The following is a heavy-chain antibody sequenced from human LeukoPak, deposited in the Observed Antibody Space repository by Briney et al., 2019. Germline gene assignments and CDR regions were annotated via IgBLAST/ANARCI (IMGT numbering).Heavy chain of an antibody. J-gene: IGHJ6*02. V-gene: IGHV4-61*01. CDR3: ATDTLVAASRYYYYRMDV. D-gene: IGHD6-25*01. CDR2: IYYSGST. CDR1: GGSVSSGNFY. Sequence: SETLSLTCTVSGGSVSSGNFYWSWIRRPPGKGLEWIGNIYYSGSTNYNPSLKSRVTILVDTSKSQFSLKLSSVTAADTAVYYCATDTLVAASRYYYYRMDVWGQGTTVTVSS.